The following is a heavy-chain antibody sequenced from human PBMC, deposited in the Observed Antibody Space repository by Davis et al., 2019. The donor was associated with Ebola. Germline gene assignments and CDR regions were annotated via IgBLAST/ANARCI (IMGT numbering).Heavy chain of an antibody. D-gene: IGHD2-2*01. CDR2: IYSGGST. Sequence: GESLKISCAASGFTVSSNYMSWVRQAPGKGLEWVSVIYSGGSTCYADSVKGRFTISRDNSKNTLYLQMNSLRAEDTAVYYCARDTDERDIVVVPAAIWGQGTLVTVSS. CDR1: GFTVSSNY. CDR3: ARDTDERDIVVVPAAI. J-gene: IGHJ4*02. V-gene: IGHV3-53*01.